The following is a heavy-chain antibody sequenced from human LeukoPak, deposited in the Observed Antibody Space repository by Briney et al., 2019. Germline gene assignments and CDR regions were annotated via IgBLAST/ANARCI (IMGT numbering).Heavy chain of an antibody. V-gene: IGHV3-23*01. CDR1: GLSFSSYA. CDR2: IGGSGGFT. D-gene: IGHD6-19*01. J-gene: IGHJ3*01. CDR3: AKAQSSGSAYDTFDV. Sequence: PGGSLRLSCSASGLSFSSYAMSWVRQAPGKGLEWVSAIGGSGGFTYYADSVKGRFTISRDNSKNALYVQMNSLGAGDTAVYYCAKAQSSGSAYDTFDVWGQGTMVTVTS.